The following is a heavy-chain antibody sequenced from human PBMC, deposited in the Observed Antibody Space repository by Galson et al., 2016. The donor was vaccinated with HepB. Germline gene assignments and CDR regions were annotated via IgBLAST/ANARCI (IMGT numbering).Heavy chain of an antibody. Sequence: QSGAEVKKPGESLKISCKGSGYSFTTYWIGWVRQMPGKGLEWMGIIYPGDSDTRYSPSFQCTVTISADKSISTAYLQWSSLKASDTAMYYCARLYGDSDFGGEQADYWGQGTLVTVSS. V-gene: IGHV5-51*01. CDR2: IYPGDSDT. D-gene: IGHD4-17*01. J-gene: IGHJ4*02. CDR1: GYSFTTYW. CDR3: ARLYGDSDFGGEQADY.